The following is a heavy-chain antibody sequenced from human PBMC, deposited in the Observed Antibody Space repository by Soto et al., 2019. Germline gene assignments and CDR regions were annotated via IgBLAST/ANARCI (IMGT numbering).Heavy chain of an antibody. D-gene: IGHD5-18*01. CDR1: GFTFSSYA. V-gene: IGHV3-23*01. Sequence: GGSLRLSCAASGFTFSSYAMSWVRQAPGKGLEWVSAISGSGGSTYYADSVKGRFTISRDNSKNTLYLQMNSLRAEDTAVYYCAKDKYRYPGYYYGMDVWGQGTTVTVSS. CDR2: ISGSGGST. J-gene: IGHJ6*02. CDR3: AKDKYRYPGYYYGMDV.